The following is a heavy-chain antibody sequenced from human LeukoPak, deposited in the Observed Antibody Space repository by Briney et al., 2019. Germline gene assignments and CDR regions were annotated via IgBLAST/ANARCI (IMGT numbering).Heavy chain of an antibody. CDR3: ARGYCSGGSCPPDYYYYGMDV. Sequence: ASVKVSCKASGYTFTSYDINWVRQATGQGLEWMGWISAYNGNTNYAQKFQGWVTMTRDTSISTAYMELSRLRSDDTAVYYCARGYCSGGSCPPDYYYYGMDVWGQGTTVTVSS. J-gene: IGHJ6*02. D-gene: IGHD2-15*01. CDR2: ISAYNGNT. CDR1: GYTFTSYD. V-gene: IGHV1-2*04.